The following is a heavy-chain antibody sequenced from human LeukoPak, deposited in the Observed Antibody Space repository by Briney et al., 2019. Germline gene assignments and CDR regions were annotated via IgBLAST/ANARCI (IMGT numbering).Heavy chain of an antibody. D-gene: IGHD1-26*01. V-gene: IGHV4-59*01. J-gene: IGHJ5*02. CDR1: GGSISSYY. Sequence: SETLSLTCTVSGGSISSYYWSWIRQPPGKGLEWIGYIYYSGSTNYNPSLKSRVTISVATSKNQFSLKLSSVTAADTAVYYCARGISGSYYDRFDPWGQGTLVTVSS. CDR2: IYYSGST. CDR3: ARGISGSYYDRFDP.